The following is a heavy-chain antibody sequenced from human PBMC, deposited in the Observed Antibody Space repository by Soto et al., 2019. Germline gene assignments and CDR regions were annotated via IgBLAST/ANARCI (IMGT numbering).Heavy chain of an antibody. D-gene: IGHD3-10*01. Sequence: SETLSLTCTVSGGSISPYYWSWIRQPPGKGLEWIGYIYYSGSTYYNPSLKSRVTISVDTSKNQFSLKLSSVTAADTAVYYCARGRALLLWFGEYNWFDPWGQGTLVTVSS. V-gene: IGHV4-59*12. CDR2: IYYSGST. CDR1: GGSISPYY. J-gene: IGHJ5*02. CDR3: ARGRALLLWFGEYNWFDP.